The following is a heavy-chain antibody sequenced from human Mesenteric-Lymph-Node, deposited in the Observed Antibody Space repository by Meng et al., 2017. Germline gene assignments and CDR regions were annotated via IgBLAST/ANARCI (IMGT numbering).Heavy chain of an antibody. V-gene: IGHV4-4*02. CDR1: GGSISSSNW. J-gene: IGHJ5*02. Sequence: QVQLQEAGPGLVKPSGTLSLTCAVSGGSISSSNWWSWVRQPPGKGLEWIGYIYYSGSTYYNPSLRSRVAISIDTSKNQFSLKLTSVTAADTAVYFCARTNYGDYNWFDPWGQGTLVTVSS. CDR2: IYYSGST. D-gene: IGHD4-17*01. CDR3: ARTNYGDYNWFDP.